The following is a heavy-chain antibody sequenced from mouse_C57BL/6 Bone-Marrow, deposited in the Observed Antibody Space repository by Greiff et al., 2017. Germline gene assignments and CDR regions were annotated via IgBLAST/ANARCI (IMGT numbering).Heavy chain of an antibody. CDR1: GYTFTSYW. D-gene: IGHD1-1*01. J-gene: IGHJ2*01. V-gene: IGHV1-64*01. CDR3: ATLLLLRYDY. Sequence: VQLQQPGAELVKPGASVKLSCKASGYTFTSYWMHWVKQRPGQGLEWIGMIHPNSGSTNYNEKFKSKATMTVDKSSSTAYMQLSSLTSEDSAVYYCATLLLLRYDYWGQGTTLTVSS. CDR2: IHPNSGST.